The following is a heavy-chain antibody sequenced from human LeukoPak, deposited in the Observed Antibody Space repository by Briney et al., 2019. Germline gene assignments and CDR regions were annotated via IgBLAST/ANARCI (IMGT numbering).Heavy chain of an antibody. CDR1: GFTFSGYA. Sequence: GGSLRLSCAASGFTFSGYAMHWVRQAPGKGLEWVAVISYDGSNEYYADSVRGRFTISRDNSKNTLYLQMNSLSVEDTAVYYCTRDMGGTYFDYWGQGTLVTVSS. CDR2: ISYDGSNE. V-gene: IGHV3-30-3*01. CDR3: TRDMGGTYFDY. D-gene: IGHD1-26*01. J-gene: IGHJ4*02.